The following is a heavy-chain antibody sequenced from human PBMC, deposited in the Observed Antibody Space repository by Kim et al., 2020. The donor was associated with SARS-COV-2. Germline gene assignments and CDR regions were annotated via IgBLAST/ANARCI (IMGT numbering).Heavy chain of an antibody. V-gene: IGHV4-39*01. CDR2: IYYSGST. CDR1: GGSISSSSYY. D-gene: IGHD6-13*01. J-gene: IGHJ4*02. CDR3: ARHSIAAAGTDD. Sequence: SETLSLTCTVSGGSISSSSYYWGWIRQPPGKGLEWIGSIYYSGSTYYNPSLKSRVTISVDTSKNQFSLKMSSVTAADTAVYYCARHSIAAAGTDDWGQGT.